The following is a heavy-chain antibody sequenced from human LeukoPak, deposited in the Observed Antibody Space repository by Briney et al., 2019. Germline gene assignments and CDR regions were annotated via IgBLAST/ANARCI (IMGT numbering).Heavy chain of an antibody. Sequence: GGSLRLSCVASGFTFGNYWMSWVRKAPGRGLDRVANIKQDGSEKYYVDSVKGRFTISRDNAKNSLYLQMNSLRAEDTAVYYCAKDNHYYDSSSYYYYFDYWGQGTLVTVSS. CDR1: GFTFGNYW. CDR2: IKQDGSEK. V-gene: IGHV3-7*01. D-gene: IGHD3-22*01. J-gene: IGHJ4*02. CDR3: AKDNHYYDSSSYYYYFDY.